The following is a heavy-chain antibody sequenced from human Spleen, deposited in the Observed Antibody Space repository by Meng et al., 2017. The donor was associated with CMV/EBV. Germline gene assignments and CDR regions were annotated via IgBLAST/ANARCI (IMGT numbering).Heavy chain of an antibody. CDR3: ARDNYLYDSSGYYFPGGFDY. V-gene: IGHV3-48*04. CDR2: ISSKSRTI. J-gene: IGHJ4*02. CDR1: GFIFSNYS. Sequence: GESLKISCAASGFIFSNYSVTWVRQAPGKGLEWLSYISSKSRTIYYADSVKGRFTISRDNAKNSLYLQMDSLKPEDTAVYYCARDNYLYDSSGYYFPGGFDYWGQGVLVTVSS. D-gene: IGHD3-22*01.